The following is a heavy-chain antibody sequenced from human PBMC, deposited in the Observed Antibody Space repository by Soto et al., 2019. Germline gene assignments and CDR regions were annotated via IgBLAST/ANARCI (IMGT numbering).Heavy chain of an antibody. D-gene: IGHD3-3*01. CDR1: GGSISNYY. CDR2: IHYSGST. V-gene: IGHV4-59*08. Sequence: PSETLSLTCTVSGGSISNYYWSWIRQPPGKGLERIGYIHYSGSTKYNPSLKSRVTISADTSKNQFSLKLSSVTAADAAVYYCARGHYDFWSGYFATIDYWGQGTLVT. J-gene: IGHJ4*02. CDR3: ARGHYDFWSGYFATIDY.